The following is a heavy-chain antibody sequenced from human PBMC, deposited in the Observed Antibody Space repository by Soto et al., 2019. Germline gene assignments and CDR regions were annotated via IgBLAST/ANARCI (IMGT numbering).Heavy chain of an antibody. Sequence: GGSLRLSCAASGFTFSSYSMNWVRQAPGKGLEWVSSISSSSSYIYYADSVKGRFTISRDNAKNSLYLQMNSLRAEDTAVYYCARTYCYDSSGYYPWFDPWGQGTLVTVSS. V-gene: IGHV3-21*01. CDR1: GFTFSSYS. CDR3: ARTYCYDSSGYYPWFDP. J-gene: IGHJ5*02. D-gene: IGHD3-22*01. CDR2: ISSSSSYI.